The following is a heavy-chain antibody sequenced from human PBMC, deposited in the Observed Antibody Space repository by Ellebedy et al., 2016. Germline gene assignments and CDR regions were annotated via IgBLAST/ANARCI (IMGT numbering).Heavy chain of an antibody. CDR1: GFTFSSYA. CDR2: ISGSGGST. D-gene: IGHD6-19*01. V-gene: IGHV3-23*01. Sequence: GESLKISCAASGFTFSSYAMSWVRQAPGKGLEWVSAISGSGGSTYYADSVKGRFTISRDNSKNTLYLQMNSLRAEDTAVYYCAKDPWLGGLDDAFDIWGQGTMVTVSS. J-gene: IGHJ3*02. CDR3: AKDPWLGGLDDAFDI.